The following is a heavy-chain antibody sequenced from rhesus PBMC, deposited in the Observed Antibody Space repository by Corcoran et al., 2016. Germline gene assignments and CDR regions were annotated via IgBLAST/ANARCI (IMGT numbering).Heavy chain of an antibody. CDR3: ASGYCSSTYCSAFDY. CDR2: IYGSGVSN. V-gene: IGHV4S14*01. J-gene: IGHJ4*01. Sequence: QVHLQESGPGLVKPSETLSLTCAVSGGSISGYYYWSCIRQPPGTVLAWIVSIYGSGVSNDLNTSLKSRGTLSGDTSKNQFSLKLSSVTAADTAGYYCASGYCSSTYCSAFDYWGQGVLVTVSS. CDR1: GGSISGYYY. D-gene: IGHD2-15*01.